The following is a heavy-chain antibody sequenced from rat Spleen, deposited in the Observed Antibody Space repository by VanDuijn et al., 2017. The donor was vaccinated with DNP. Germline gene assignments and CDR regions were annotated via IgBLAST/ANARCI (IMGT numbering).Heavy chain of an antibody. D-gene: IGHD1-12*01. V-gene: IGHV5-20*01. J-gene: IGHJ2*01. CDR3: TAPPHDVTGIFDY. CDR2: ITYDASGA. Sequence: EVQLVESGGGLVQPGRSLKLSCAASGFSFGDYYMAWVRQAPTRGLEWVAYITYDASGAYYRDSVKGRFTISRDDSQSMVYLQMDNLKTEDTAMYYCTAPPHDVTGIFDYWGQGVMVTVSS. CDR1: GFSFGDYY.